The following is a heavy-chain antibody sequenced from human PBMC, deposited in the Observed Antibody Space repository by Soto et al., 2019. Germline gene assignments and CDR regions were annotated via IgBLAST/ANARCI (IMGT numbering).Heavy chain of an antibody. D-gene: IGHD3-3*01. J-gene: IGHJ3*02. V-gene: IGHV4-59*01. CDR1: GGSISGYY. Sequence: PSETLSLTCSVSGGSISGYYWSWIRQSPAKGLEWIGYIYYSGSTNYNPSLKSRVTISVDTSKNQFSLELRSVTAADTAVYYCAMYDFLSGSHDAFNIWGQGTTVTGSS. CDR2: IYYSGST. CDR3: AMYDFLSGSHDAFNI.